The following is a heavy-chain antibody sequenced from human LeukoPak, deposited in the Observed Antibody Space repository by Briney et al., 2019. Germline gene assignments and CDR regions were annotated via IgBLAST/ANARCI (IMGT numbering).Heavy chain of an antibody. CDR1: GYTFTGYY. D-gene: IGHD3-3*01. Sequence: GASVKVSCKASGYTFTGYYMHWVRQAPGQGLEWMGWINPNSGGTNYAQKFQGRVTMTRDTSISTAYMELSRLRSDDTAVYYCARVDDDFWSGYTNFDYWGQGTLVTVSS. V-gene: IGHV1-2*02. CDR2: INPNSGGT. J-gene: IGHJ4*02. CDR3: ARVDDDFWSGYTNFDY.